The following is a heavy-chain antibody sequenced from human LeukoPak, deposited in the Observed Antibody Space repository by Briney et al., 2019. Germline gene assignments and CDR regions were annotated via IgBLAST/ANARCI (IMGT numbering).Heavy chain of an antibody. Sequence: ASVKVSCKASGFTFTDYFMHWVRQAPGQGLEWMGWINPHSGGTNYAQQFQGRVTMTRDTSISTAYMELSRLRSDDTAVYYCARDPFHTSNFDYWGQGTLVTVSS. V-gene: IGHV1-2*02. CDR2: INPHSGGT. CDR3: ARDPFHTSNFDY. CDR1: GFTFTDYF. J-gene: IGHJ4*02. D-gene: IGHD2-2*01.